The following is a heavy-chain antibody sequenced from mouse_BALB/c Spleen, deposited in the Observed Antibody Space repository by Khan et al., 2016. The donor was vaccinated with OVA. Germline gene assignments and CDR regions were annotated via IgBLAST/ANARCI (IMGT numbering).Heavy chain of an antibody. CDR3: ARGDGYYVYFDY. D-gene: IGHD2-3*01. Sequence: QVHVKQSGPELVKPGASVKMSCKASGYTFTYYVITWVKQRTGQGLEWIGEIYPGSDNAYYNERFKGKATLTADKSSNTTHMQLSSLTSEYSAVYVCARGDGYYVYFDYWGQGTTLTVSS. CDR1: GYTFTYYV. CDR2: IYPGSDNA. V-gene: IGHV1-77*01. J-gene: IGHJ2*01.